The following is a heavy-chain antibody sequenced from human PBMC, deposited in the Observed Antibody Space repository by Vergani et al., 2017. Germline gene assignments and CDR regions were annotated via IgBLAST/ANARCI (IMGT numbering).Heavy chain of an antibody. CDR3: AKARGIAVAGTSLYYFDY. J-gene: IGHJ4*02. CDR1: GFTFSSYA. CDR2: ISGSGGST. Sequence: EVQLMESGGGLVQPGGSLRLSCAASGFTFSSYAMSWVRQAPGKGLEWVSAISGSGGSTYYADSVMGRFTISRDNSKNTLYLQMNSLRAEDTAVYYCAKARGIAVAGTSLYYFDYWGQGTLVTVSS. V-gene: IGHV3-23*01. D-gene: IGHD6-19*01.